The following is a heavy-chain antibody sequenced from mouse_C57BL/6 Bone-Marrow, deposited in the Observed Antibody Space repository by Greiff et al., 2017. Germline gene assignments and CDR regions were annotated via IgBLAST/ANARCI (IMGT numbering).Heavy chain of an antibody. CDR3: TTGITTVGAKAGDY. J-gene: IGHJ4*01. Sequence: VQLQQSGAELVRPGASVKLSCTASGFNIKDDYMHWVKQRPEQGLEWIGWIDPENGDTEYASKFQGKATITADTSSNTAYLQLSSLTSEDTAVYYCTTGITTVGAKAGDYWGQGTSVTVSA. D-gene: IGHD1-1*01. CDR2: IDPENGDT. CDR1: GFNIKDDY. V-gene: IGHV14-4*01.